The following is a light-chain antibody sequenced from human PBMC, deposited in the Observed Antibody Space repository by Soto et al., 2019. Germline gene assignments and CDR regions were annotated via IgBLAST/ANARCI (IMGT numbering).Light chain of an antibody. CDR1: SNDVGGYKY. Sequence: VLTQPRSVSGSPGQSVTISCTGTSNDVGGYKYVSWYQQHPGKAPKALIHDVNKRPSGVPDRFSGSKSGNTASLTISGLQAEDEADYYCCSYAGTYTYVFGNGTKVTVL. V-gene: IGLV2-11*01. CDR2: DVN. CDR3: CSYAGTYTYV. J-gene: IGLJ1*01.